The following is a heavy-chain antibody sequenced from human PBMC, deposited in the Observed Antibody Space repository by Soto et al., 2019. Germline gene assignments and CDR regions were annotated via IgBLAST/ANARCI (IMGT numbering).Heavy chain of an antibody. CDR3: ASLRDGYNFDY. J-gene: IGHJ4*02. D-gene: IGHD5-12*01. CDR1: GCTFSSYA. CDR2: INPIFGTA. V-gene: IGHV1-69*13. Sequence: ASVKVSCKASGCTFSSYAISWVRQAPGQGLEWMGGINPIFGTANYAQKFQDRVTITEDESTSTAYMELSSLRSEDTPVYYCASLRDGYNFDYWGQGTLVTVSS.